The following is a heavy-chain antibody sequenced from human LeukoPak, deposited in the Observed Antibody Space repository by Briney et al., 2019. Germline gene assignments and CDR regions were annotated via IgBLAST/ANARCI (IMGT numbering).Heavy chain of an antibody. CDR1: GGSISSSSYY. D-gene: IGHD1-1*01. V-gene: IGHV4-39*07. CDR2: IYYSGST. CDR3: AREPRESTEPASYWYFDL. Sequence: SETLSLTCTVSGGSISSSSYYWGWIRQPPGKGLEWIGSIYYSGSTYYNPSLKSRVTISVDTSKNQFSLKLSSVTAADTAVYYCAREPRESTEPASYWYFDLWGRGTLVTVSS. J-gene: IGHJ2*01.